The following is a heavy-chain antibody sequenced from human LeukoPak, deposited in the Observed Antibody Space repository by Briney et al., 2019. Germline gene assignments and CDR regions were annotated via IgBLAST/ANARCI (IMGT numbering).Heavy chain of an antibody. D-gene: IGHD2-15*01. J-gene: IGHJ5*02. CDR2: IRYDGSNK. Sequence: GGSLRLSCAASGFTFSSYGMHWVRQAPGKGLEWVAFIRYDGSNKYYADSVKGRFTISRDNSKNTLYLQMNSLRAEDTAVYYCARDLGICSGGSCYQNWFDPWGQGTLVTVSS. CDR3: ARDLGICSGGSCYQNWFDP. V-gene: IGHV3-30*02. CDR1: GFTFSSYG.